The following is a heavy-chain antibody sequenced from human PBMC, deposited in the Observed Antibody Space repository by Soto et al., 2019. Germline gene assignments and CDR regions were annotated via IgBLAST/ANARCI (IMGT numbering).Heavy chain of an antibody. D-gene: IGHD3-3*01. CDR3: ARDYQHYDFWSGLVDPEGYYYYGMDV. CDR1: GYTFTSYG. CDR2: ISAYNGNT. V-gene: IGHV1-18*01. Sequence: GASVKVSCKASGYTFTSYGISWVRQAPGQGLEWMGWISAYNGNTNYAQKLQGRVTMTTDTPTSTAYMELRSLRSDDTAVYYCARDYQHYDFWSGLVDPEGYYYYGMDVWGQGTTVTVSS. J-gene: IGHJ6*02.